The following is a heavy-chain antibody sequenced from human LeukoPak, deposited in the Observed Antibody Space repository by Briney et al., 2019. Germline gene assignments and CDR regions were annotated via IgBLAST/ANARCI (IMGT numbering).Heavy chain of an antibody. V-gene: IGHV3-23*01. CDR3: ARVGSYYDMDV. J-gene: IGHJ6*02. D-gene: IGHD3-10*01. CDR2: IESGGNT. Sequence: PGGSLRLSCAASGFTFSSYAMSWVRQAPGKGLEWVSVIESGGNTYYADSVKGRFTVSRDNFQNTLYLQMNSLRAEDTAVYYCARVGSYYDMDVWGQGTTVTVSS. CDR1: GFTFSSYA.